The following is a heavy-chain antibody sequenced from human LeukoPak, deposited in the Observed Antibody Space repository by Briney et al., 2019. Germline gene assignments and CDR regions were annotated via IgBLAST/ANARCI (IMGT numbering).Heavy chain of an antibody. V-gene: IGHV4-30-4*01. CDR2: IYYSGST. J-gene: IGHJ3*02. CDR1: GGSISSGDYY. Sequence: SQTLSLTCTVSGGSISSGDYYWSWIRQPPGKGLEWIGYIYYSGSTYYNPSLKSRVTISVDTSKNQFSLKLSSVTAADTAVYYCARVSGVRYLDWLPDFDIWGQGTMVTVSS. CDR3: ARVSGVRYLDWLPDFDI. D-gene: IGHD3-9*01.